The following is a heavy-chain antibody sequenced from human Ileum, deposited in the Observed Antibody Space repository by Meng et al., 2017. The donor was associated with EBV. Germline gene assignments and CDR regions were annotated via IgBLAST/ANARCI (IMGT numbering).Heavy chain of an antibody. CDR2: IYHSGIT. Sequence: ARLPESGPGLVKPSGTLSLTWAVSGGSISSSNWWSWVRQPPGKGLEWIGKIYHSGITIYNPSLKSRVTMSVDNSKNQFSLKLNSMTAADTAVYYCARDPTGGEDHQRVWGQGTLVTVSS. CDR3: ARDPTGGEDHQRV. J-gene: IGHJ4*02. CDR1: GGSISSSNW. D-gene: IGHD1-14*01. V-gene: IGHV4-4*02.